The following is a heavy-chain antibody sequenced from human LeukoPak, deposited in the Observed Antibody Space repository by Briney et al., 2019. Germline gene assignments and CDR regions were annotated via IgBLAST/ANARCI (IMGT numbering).Heavy chain of an antibody. J-gene: IGHJ4*02. CDR3: ARSSRELGGYAPWELMPPFDY. D-gene: IGHD1-7*01. CDR1: GYTFTSYG. Sequence: ASVKVSCKASGYTFTSYGISWVRQAPGQGLEWMGWISAYNGNTNYAQKLQGRVTMTTDTSTSTAYMELRSLRAEDTAVYYCARSSRELGGYAPWELMPPFDYWGQGTLVTVSS. CDR2: ISAYNGNT. V-gene: IGHV1-18*01.